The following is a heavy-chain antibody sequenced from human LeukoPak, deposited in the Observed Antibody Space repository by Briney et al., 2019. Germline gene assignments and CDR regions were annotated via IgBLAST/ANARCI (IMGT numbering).Heavy chain of an antibody. J-gene: IGHJ5*02. D-gene: IGHD2-2*01. V-gene: IGHV3-30*18. CDR2: ISYDGSNK. Sequence: GRSLRLSCAASGFTFGSYGMHWVRQAPGKGLEWVAVISYDGSNKYYADSVKGRFTISRDNSKNTLYLQMNSLRAEDTAVYYCAKDVPWFDPWGQGTLVTVSS. CDR1: GFTFGSYG. CDR3: AKDVPWFDP.